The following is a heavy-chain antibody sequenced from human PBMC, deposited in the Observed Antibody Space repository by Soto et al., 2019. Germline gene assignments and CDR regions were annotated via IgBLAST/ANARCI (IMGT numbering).Heavy chain of an antibody. CDR2: FDPEDGET. D-gene: IGHD3-3*01. CDR1: GYTLTELS. J-gene: IGHJ6*02. CDR3: ATVLNFRSGYRPYYGMDV. V-gene: IGHV1-24*01. Sequence: ASVKVSCKVSGYTLTELSMHWVRQAPGKGLEWMGGFDPEDGETIYAQKFQGRVTMTEDTSTDTAYMELSSLRSEDTVVYYCATVLNFRSGYRPYYGMDVWGQGTTVTVSS.